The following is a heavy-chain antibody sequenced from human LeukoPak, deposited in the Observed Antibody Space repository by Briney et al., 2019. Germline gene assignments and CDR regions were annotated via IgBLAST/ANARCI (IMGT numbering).Heavy chain of an antibody. CDR1: GFTFSSYV. D-gene: IGHD2-8*01. V-gene: IGHV3-23*01. CDR3: AKAQGRSVGYCTNGVCYSGYYYMDV. Sequence: AVGCLRLSCAASGFTFSSYVMSWVRQAPGKGLEWVSAITGSGGSTYYADSVKGRFTISRDNSKNTLYLQMNSLRAEDTAVYYCAKAQGRSVGYCTNGVCYSGYYYMDVWGKRTTVTVSS. J-gene: IGHJ6*03. CDR2: ITGSGGST.